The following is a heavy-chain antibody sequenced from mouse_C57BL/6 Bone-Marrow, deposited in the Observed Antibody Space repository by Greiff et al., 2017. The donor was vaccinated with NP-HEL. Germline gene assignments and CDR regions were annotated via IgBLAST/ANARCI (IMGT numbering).Heavy chain of an antibody. V-gene: IGHV1-81*01. Sequence: QVQLQQSGAELARPGASVKLSCKASGYTFTSYGISWVKQRTGQGLEWIGEIYPRSGNTYYNEKFKGKATLTADKSSSTAYMELRSLTSEDSAVYFCARGDGYDVEGAWFAYWGQGTLVTVSA. CDR3: ARGDGYDVEGAWFAY. CDR2: IYPRSGNT. J-gene: IGHJ3*01. CDR1: GYTFTSYG. D-gene: IGHD2-2*01.